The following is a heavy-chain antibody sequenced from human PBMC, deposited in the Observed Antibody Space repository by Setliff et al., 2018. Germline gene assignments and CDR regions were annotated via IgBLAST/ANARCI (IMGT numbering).Heavy chain of an antibody. D-gene: IGHD2-15*01. CDR1: GFSLSDFGVG. J-gene: IGHJ3*01. Sequence: GSGPYAGEPTQTLTLTCSFSGFSLSDFGVGVGWIRQPPGKAPEWLALIYWDGDEHYTPSLEKRLTITKDTSKNQLVLTVSNMDSMDTATYFCAYRRKMSARYDAFEVWGQGTLVTVSS. CDR2: IYWDGDE. CDR3: AYRRKMSARYDAFEV. V-gene: IGHV2-5*02.